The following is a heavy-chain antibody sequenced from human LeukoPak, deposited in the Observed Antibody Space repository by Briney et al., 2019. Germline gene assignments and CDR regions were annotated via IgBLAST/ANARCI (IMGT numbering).Heavy chain of an antibody. Sequence: SETLSLTCTVPGDSISSTSYYCGWIRQPPGKGLDWIGYINYSGNTYCNPSLKSRVIISVDTSKNQFSLKLNSVTAADTALYYCARHVAYSSRFDYWGQGTLVTVSS. CDR2: INYSGNT. J-gene: IGHJ4*02. CDR1: GDSISSTSYY. D-gene: IGHD6-13*01. V-gene: IGHV4-39*01. CDR3: ARHVAYSSRFDY.